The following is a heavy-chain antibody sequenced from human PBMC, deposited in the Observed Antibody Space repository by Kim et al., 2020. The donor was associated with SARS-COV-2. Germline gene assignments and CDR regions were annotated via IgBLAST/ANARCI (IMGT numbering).Heavy chain of an antibody. CDR2: IYTSGST. D-gene: IGHD6-13*01. V-gene: IGHV4-4*07. CDR1: GGSISSYY. Sequence: SETLSLTCTVSGGSISSYYWSWIRQPAGKGLEWIGRIYTSGSTNYNPSLKSRVTMSVDTSKNQFSLKLSSVTAADTAVYYCARDRGAAGHPVSYYFDYWGQGTLVTVSS. J-gene: IGHJ4*02. CDR3: ARDRGAAGHPVSYYFDY.